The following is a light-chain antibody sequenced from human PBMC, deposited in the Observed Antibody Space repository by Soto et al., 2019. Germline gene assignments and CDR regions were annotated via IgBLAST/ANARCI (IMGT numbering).Light chain of an antibody. V-gene: IGKV4-1*01. CDR2: WAS. CDR3: QQYYSTPTWT. CDR1: QSVLYSSNNKNY. Sequence: DIVMTQSPDSLAVSLGERAPINCKSSQSVLYSSNNKNYLAWYQQKPGQPPKLLIYWASTRESGVPDRFSGSGSGTDFTLTISSLQAEDVAVYYGQQYYSTPTWTFGQGTKVEIK. J-gene: IGKJ1*01.